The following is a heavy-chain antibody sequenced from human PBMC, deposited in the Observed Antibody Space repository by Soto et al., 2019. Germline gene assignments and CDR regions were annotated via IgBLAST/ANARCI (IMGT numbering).Heavy chain of an antibody. D-gene: IGHD3-3*01. Sequence: SETLSLTCTVSGGSISSSSYYWGWIRQPPGKGLEWIGSIYYSGSTYYNPSLKSRVTISVDTSKNQFSLKLSSVTAEDTAVYYCVGHSKNATSYYDFWSGFLGYYYYYMDVWGKGTTVTVSS. CDR1: GGSISSSSYY. CDR3: VGHSKNATSYYDFWSGFLGYYYYYMDV. V-gene: IGHV4-39*01. J-gene: IGHJ6*03. CDR2: IYYSGST.